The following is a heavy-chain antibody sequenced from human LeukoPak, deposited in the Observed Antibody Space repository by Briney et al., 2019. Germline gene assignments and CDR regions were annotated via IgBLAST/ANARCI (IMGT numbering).Heavy chain of an antibody. V-gene: IGHV4-59*12. Sequence: SETLSLTCSVSGGSISSYYWSWIRQPPGKGLECIGHIYYSGTTYYNPSLKSRVTISLDTSKNQFSLRLTSVTAADTAVYYCARGSSSWLDYYIDVWAKGTTVTVSS. J-gene: IGHJ6*03. CDR2: IYYSGTT. D-gene: IGHD6-13*01. CDR1: GGSISSYY. CDR3: ARGSSSWLDYYIDV.